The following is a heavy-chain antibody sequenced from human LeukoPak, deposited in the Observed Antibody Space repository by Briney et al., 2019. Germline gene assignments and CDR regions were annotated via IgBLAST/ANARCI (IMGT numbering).Heavy chain of an antibody. V-gene: IGHV1-18*01. CDR3: TRTVLDCKNGVCYDY. D-gene: IGHD2-8*01. Sequence: ASVKVSCRTSGYTFTNYGISWVRQAPGQGLEWMGWISPYNGNTIYAQKLQGSVTVTTDTSTSTAYMELRSLRSDDTAVYYCTRTVLDCKNGVCYDYWGQGTLVTVSS. CDR1: GYTFTNYG. J-gene: IGHJ4*02. CDR2: ISPYNGNT.